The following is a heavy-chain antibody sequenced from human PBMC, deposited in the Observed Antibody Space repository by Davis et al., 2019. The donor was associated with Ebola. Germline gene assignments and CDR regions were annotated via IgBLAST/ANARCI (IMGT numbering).Heavy chain of an antibody. CDR1: GFTFSSYW. CDR3: ARVPYDSSGYYHNWFDP. V-gene: IGHV3-66*01. CDR2: IYSGGST. Sequence: GESLKISCAASGFTFSSYWMHWVRQAPGKGLEWVSVIYSGGSTYYADSVKGRFTISRDNSKNTLYLQMNSLRAEDTAVYYCARVPYDSSGYYHNWFDPWGQGTLVTVSS. J-gene: IGHJ5*02. D-gene: IGHD3-22*01.